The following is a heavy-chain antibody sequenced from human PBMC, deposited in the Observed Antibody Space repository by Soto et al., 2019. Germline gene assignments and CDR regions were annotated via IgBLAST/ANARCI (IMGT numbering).Heavy chain of an antibody. CDR3: AKDMTVAMASGVAFDI. V-gene: IGHV3-9*01. CDR1: GFTFDDYA. J-gene: IGHJ3*02. Sequence: SLRLSCAASGFTFDDYAMHWVRQAPGKGLEWVSGISWNSGSIGYADSVKGRFTISRDNAKNSLYLQMNSLRAEDTALYYCAKDMTVAMASGVAFDIWGQGTMVTVSS. CDR2: ISWNSGSI. D-gene: IGHD5-18*01.